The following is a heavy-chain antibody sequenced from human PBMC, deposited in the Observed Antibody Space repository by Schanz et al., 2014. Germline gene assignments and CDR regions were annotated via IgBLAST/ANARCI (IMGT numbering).Heavy chain of an antibody. CDR2: MSYDGSIK. J-gene: IGHJ4*02. CDR1: GFTFSNYA. D-gene: IGHD3-22*01. CDR3: AKDPSHGDYDYYCDY. Sequence: EVQLLESGGGLVRPGGSLRLSCAASGFTFSNYAMSWVRQAPGKGLEWVAAMSYDGSIKYYGDSVKGRFTISRDNSKNTLYLQMNSLRAEDTAVYYCAKDPSHGDYDYYCDYWGQGTLVTVSS. V-gene: IGHV3-23*03.